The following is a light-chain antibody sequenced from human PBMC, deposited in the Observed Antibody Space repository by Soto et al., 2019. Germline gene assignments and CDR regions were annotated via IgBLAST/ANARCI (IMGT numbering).Light chain of an antibody. Sequence: QSALTQPASVSGSPGQSITISCTGTSSDVGGYNYVSWYQQYPGKAPKLMIYGVTNRPSGVSNRFSGSKTGNTASLIISGLQAEDEAYYYCFSHRGGDSHVFGTGTKATVL. V-gene: IGLV2-14*01. J-gene: IGLJ1*01. CDR2: GVT. CDR3: FSHRGGDSHV. CDR1: SSDVGGYNY.